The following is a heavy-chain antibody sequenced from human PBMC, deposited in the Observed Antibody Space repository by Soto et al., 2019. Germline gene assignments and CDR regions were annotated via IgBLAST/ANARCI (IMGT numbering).Heavy chain of an antibody. J-gene: IGHJ5*02. Sequence: ASVKVSCKASGYTFTSYGISWVRQAPGQGLEWMGWISAYNGNTNYAQKLQGRVTMTTDTSTNTAYMELRSLRSDDTAVYYCARDLPRYCSGGSCLDWFDPWGQGTLVTVSS. CDR3: ARDLPRYCSGGSCLDWFDP. CDR1: GYTFTSYG. V-gene: IGHV1-18*01. CDR2: ISAYNGNT. D-gene: IGHD2-15*01.